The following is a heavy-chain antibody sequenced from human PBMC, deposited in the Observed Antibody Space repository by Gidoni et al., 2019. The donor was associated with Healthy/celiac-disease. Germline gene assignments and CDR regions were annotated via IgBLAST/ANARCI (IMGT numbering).Heavy chain of an antibody. J-gene: IGHJ6*02. V-gene: IGHV3-33*01. CDR3: ASAYYDFWSGYESYGMDV. Sequence: QVQLVESGGGVVQPGRSLRLSCAASGFTFSSYGMHWVRQAPGKGLEWVAVIWYDGSNKYYADSVKGRFTISGDNSKNTLYLQMNSLRAEDTAVYYCASAYYDFWSGYESYGMDVWGQGTTVTVSS. D-gene: IGHD3-3*01. CDR2: IWYDGSNK. CDR1: GFTFSSYG.